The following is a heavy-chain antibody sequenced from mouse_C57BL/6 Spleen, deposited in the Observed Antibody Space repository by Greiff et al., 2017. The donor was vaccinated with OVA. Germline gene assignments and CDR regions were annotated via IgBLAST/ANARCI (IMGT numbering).Heavy chain of an antibody. D-gene: IGHD2-4*01. V-gene: IGHV6-6*01. CDR2: IRNKANNHAT. CDR1: GFTFSDAW. CDR3: TPYDYEAWFAY. J-gene: IGHJ3*01. Sequence: DVKLVESGGGLVQPGGSMKLSCAASGFTFSDAWMDWVRQSPETGLEWVAEIRNKANNHATYYAESVKGRFTISRDDSKSSVYLQMNSVRAEDTGIYYCTPYDYEAWFAYWGQGTLVTVSA.